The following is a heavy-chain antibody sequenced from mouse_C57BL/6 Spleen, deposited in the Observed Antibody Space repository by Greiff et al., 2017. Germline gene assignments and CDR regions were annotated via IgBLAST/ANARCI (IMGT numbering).Heavy chain of an antibody. CDR2: IDPSDSYT. J-gene: IGHJ2*01. Sequence: QVQLQQPGAELVMPGASVKLSCKASGYTFTSYWMHWVKQRPGQGLEWIGEIDPSDSYTNYNQKFKGKSTMTVDKSASTAYMELSSLTSEDSAVYYGARSAYYSNWDYFDYWGQGTTLTVSS. CDR1: GYTFTSYW. D-gene: IGHD2-5*01. CDR3: ARSAYYSNWDYFDY. V-gene: IGHV1-69*01.